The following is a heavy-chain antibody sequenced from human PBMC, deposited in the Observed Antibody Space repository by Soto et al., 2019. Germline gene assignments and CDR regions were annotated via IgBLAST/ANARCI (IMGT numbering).Heavy chain of an antibody. CDR2: INSDGSST. CDR3: ASAKGACSSTSCYAIAFDI. J-gene: IGHJ3*02. CDR1: GFTFSSYW. D-gene: IGHD2-2*01. V-gene: IGHV3-74*01. Sequence: EVQLVESGGGLVQPGGSLRLSCAASGFTFSSYWMHWVRQAPGKGLVWVSRINSDGSSTSYADSVKGRFTISRDNAKYTLYLQMNSLRAEDTAVYYCASAKGACSSTSCYAIAFDIWGQGTMVTVSS.